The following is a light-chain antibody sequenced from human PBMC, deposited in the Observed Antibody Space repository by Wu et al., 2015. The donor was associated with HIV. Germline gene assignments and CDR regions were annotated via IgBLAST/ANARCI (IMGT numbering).Light chain of an antibody. CDR2: DAS. CDR1: QSISSMY. J-gene: IGKJ1*01. V-gene: IGKV3-15*01. Sequence: VLTQSPGILSLSPGERAALSCRASQSISSMYLAWYQQKPGQPPRLLIYDASTRATGFPARFRGGGSGTEFTLTISTLQSEDVAVYYCQQYNDWPQTFGQGTKVEI. CDR3: QQYNDWPQT.